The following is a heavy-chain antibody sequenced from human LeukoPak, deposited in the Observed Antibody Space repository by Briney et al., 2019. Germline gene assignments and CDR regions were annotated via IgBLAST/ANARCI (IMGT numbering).Heavy chain of an antibody. CDR2: LSIGGVNT. V-gene: IGHV3-23*01. J-gene: IGHJ4*02. D-gene: IGHD4-17*01. CDR1: GFTFSSYA. Sequence: GGSLRLSCAASGFTFSSYAMSWVRQAPGKGLEWVSALSIGGVNTYYADSVKGRFTISRDNSKNTPYLQMNSLRAEDTAVYYCAKDDGDYAKGYYFDYWGQGTLVTVSS. CDR3: AKDDGDYAKGYYFDY.